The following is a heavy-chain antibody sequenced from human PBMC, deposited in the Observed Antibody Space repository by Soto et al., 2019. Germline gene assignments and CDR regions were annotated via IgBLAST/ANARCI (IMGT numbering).Heavy chain of an antibody. J-gene: IGHJ4*02. V-gene: IGHV1-3*01. Sequence: QVQLLQSGAEVKKPGASVKVSCKASGYTFTNYAMHWVRQAPGQRLEWMGWINAGNGNTKYSQKFQGRVTITRDTTASTVYMDLSSLRSEDTAVYYCARDGTQWTLAAAAEFDYWGQGTLVTFSS. CDR2: INAGNGNT. CDR3: ARDGTQWTLAAAAEFDY. CDR1: GYTFTNYA. D-gene: IGHD6-13*01.